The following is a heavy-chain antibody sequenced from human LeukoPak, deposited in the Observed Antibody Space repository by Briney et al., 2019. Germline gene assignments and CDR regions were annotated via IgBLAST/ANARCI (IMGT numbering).Heavy chain of an antibody. CDR2: IYYSGST. J-gene: IGHJ2*01. Sequence: SETLSLTCSVSGGSLSSGGYYWSWIRQHPGTGLEWIGYIYYSGSTYYNPSLKSRVTISVDTSKNQFSLKLSSVTAADTAVYYCARDSAYSSGYWYFDLWGRGTLVTVSS. CDR1: GGSLSSGGYY. V-gene: IGHV4-31*03. D-gene: IGHD6-19*01. CDR3: ARDSAYSSGYWYFDL.